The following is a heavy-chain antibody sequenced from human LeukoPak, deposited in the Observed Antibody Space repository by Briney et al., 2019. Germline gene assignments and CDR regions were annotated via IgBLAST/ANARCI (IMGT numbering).Heavy chain of an antibody. CDR3: ARVWDGYSGEDY. CDR2: ITSSSSTI. Sequence: GGSLRLSCEASGFTFSNYNMIWVRQAPGKGLECISYITSSSSTIHYADSVKGRFTISRDNAKKSLYLQMNSLRADDTAVYYCARVWDGYSGEDYWGQGTLVTVSS. J-gene: IGHJ4*02. D-gene: IGHD5-18*01. V-gene: IGHV3-48*01. CDR1: GFTFSNYN.